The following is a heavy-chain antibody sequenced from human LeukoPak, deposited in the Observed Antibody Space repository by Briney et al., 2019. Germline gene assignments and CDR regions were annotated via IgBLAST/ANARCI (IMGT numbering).Heavy chain of an antibody. CDR1: GVSFDDYY. CDR2: INHSGYT. Sequence: SETLSLTCAVSGVSFDDYYWSRVRQTPGKGLEWIGEINHSGYTNDNPSLKSRVTLSIDTSRKQFSLNLRSVTVADAGTYYCTRMTTGHDYWGQGTLVTVSS. D-gene: IGHD4-17*01. J-gene: IGHJ4*02. V-gene: IGHV4-34*01. CDR3: TRMTTGHDY.